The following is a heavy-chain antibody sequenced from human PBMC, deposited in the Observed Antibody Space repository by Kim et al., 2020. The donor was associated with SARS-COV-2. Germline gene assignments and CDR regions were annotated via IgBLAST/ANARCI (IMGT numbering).Heavy chain of an antibody. CDR2: IYYSGST. D-gene: IGHD3-3*01. CDR3: ARFYKSRITIFGVVNQYYFDY. J-gene: IGHJ4*02. V-gene: IGHV4-59*08. CDR1: GGSISSYY. Sequence: SEILSLTCTVSGGSISSYYWSWIRQPPGKGLEWIGYIYYSGSTNYNPSLKSRVTISVDTSKNQFSLKLSSVTAADTAVYYCARFYKSRITIFGVVNQYYFDYWGQGTLVTVSS.